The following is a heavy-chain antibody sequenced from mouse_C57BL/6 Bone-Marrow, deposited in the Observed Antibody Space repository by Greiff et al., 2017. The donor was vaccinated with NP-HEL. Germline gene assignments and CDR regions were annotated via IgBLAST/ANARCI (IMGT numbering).Heavy chain of an antibody. Sequence: QVQLKQSGAELARPGASVKLSCKASGYTFTSYGISWVKQRTGQGLEWIGEIYPRSGNTYYNEKFKGKATLTADKSSSTAYMELRSLTSEDSAVYFCARLGYYSNYVPWFAYWGQGTLVTVSA. D-gene: IGHD2-5*01. CDR1: GYTFTSYG. J-gene: IGHJ3*01. V-gene: IGHV1-81*01. CDR3: ARLGYYSNYVPWFAY. CDR2: IYPRSGNT.